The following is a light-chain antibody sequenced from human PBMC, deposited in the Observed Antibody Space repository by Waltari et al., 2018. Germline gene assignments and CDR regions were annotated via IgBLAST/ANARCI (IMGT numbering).Light chain of an antibody. J-gene: IGLJ2*01. CDR2: YDT. V-gene: IGLV3-21*04. CDR3: QVWDSSRHHVI. CDR1: DIGERR. Sequence: SYMLTQPPSVSVAPGQTARITCGVDDIGERRLHGCQQRPGQAPVLVIYYDTDRPSGIPDRFSGSHSGNTATLTISRVEAGDEADYYCQVWDSSRHHVIFGGGTRLTVL.